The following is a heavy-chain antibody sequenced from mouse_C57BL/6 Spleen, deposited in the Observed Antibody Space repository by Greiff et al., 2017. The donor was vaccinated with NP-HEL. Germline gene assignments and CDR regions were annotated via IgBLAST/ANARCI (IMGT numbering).Heavy chain of an antibody. CDR1: GYSFTGYY. V-gene: IGHV1-42*01. CDR2: INPSTGGT. J-gene: IGHJ2*01. CDR3: ARLITTVVATGYFDY. D-gene: IGHD1-1*01. Sequence: VQLQQSGPELVKPGASVKISCKASGYSFTGYYMNWVKQSPEKSLEWIGEINPSTGGTTYNQKFKAKATLTVDKSSSTAYMQLKSLTSEDSAVYYCARLITTVVATGYFDYWGQGTTLTVSS.